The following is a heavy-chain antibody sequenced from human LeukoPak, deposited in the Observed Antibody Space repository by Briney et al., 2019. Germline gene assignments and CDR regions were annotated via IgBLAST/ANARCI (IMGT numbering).Heavy chain of an antibody. CDR1: GFTLSDHY. CDR3: AREGYSSGWYWDY. V-gene: IGHV3-72*01. J-gene: IGHJ4*02. Sequence: GGSLRLSCAASGFTLSDHYMDGVRQAPGKGLEWVARTRNKANSYTTEYAASVKGRFTISRDDSKNSLYLQMNSLKTEDTAVYYCAREGYSSGWYWDYWGQGTLVTVSS. D-gene: IGHD6-19*01. CDR2: TRNKANSYTT.